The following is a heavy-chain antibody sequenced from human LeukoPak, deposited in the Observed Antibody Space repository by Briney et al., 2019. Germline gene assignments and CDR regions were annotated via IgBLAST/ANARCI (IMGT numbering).Heavy chain of an antibody. J-gene: IGHJ4*02. CDR2: ISSNTGKA. CDR1: GYTFATYG. V-gene: IGHV1-18*01. Sequence: ASVKVSCKASGYTFATYGFCWVRQAPGHGLEWMGWISSNTGKADYAQKFQGRVTLTTDTSTSTAYMELRSLRPDDTALYYCAKVAGDRMDYWGQGTLLTVSS. CDR3: AKVAGDRMDY. D-gene: IGHD6-13*01.